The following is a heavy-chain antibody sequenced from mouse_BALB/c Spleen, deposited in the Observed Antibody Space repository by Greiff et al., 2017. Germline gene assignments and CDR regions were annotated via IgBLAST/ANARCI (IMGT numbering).Heavy chain of an antibody. Sequence: EVKLVESGPGLVKPSQSLSLTCTVTGYSITSDYAWNWIRQSPGNKLEWMGYISYSGSTSYNPSLKSRISITRDTSKNQFFLQLNSVTTEDTATYYCARALLLRSYAMDYWGQGTSVTVSS. J-gene: IGHJ4*01. CDR2: ISYSGST. V-gene: IGHV3-2*02. D-gene: IGHD1-1*01. CDR1: GYSITSDYA. CDR3: ARALLLRSYAMDY.